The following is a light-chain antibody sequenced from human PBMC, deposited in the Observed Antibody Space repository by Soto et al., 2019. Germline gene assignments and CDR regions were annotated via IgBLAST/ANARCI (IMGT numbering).Light chain of an antibody. J-gene: IGLJ1*01. CDR1: SSDVGGYNY. CDR3: SSYTRSSPLWV. Sequence: QSVLTQPASVSGSPGQSITISCTGTSSDVGGYNYVSWYQQHPGKAPKLMIYDVSNRPSGVSNRFSGSKSGNTASLTISGLQAEDDADYYCSSYTRSSPLWVFGTGTKLTVL. V-gene: IGLV2-14*01. CDR2: DVS.